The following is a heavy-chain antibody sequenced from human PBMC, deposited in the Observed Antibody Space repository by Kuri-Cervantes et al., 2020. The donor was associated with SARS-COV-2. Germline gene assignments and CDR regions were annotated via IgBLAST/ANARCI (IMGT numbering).Heavy chain of an antibody. V-gene: IGHV4-34*01. CDR3: ASSSRAGTHFDF. J-gene: IGHJ4*02. Sequence: SETLSLTCAVYGVSFSGYYWSWIRQPPGKGLEWIGEINHSGSTNYNPSLKSRVTVAVDTFKNQFSLKLSSGTAADTAVYYCASSSRAGTHFDFWGQGTLVTVSS. D-gene: IGHD6-13*01. CDR2: INHSGST. CDR1: GVSFSGYY.